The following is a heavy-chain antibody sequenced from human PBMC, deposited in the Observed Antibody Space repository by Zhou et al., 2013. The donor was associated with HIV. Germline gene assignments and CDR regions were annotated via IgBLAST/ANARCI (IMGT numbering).Heavy chain of an antibody. J-gene: IGHJ3*02. Sequence: EVQLVQSGAEVKKPGESLKISCRGSENSFRNFWIGWVRQMPGKGLEWMGIIFPADSDTKYSPSFKSQVTMSVDLSVNTAYLHWSSLKASDTAMYYCARPDTYDHSGFDIWGQGTMVIVSS. D-gene: IGHD2-21*01. CDR3: ARPDTYDHSGFDI. CDR1: ENSFRNFW. V-gene: IGHV5-51*03. CDR2: IFPADSDT.